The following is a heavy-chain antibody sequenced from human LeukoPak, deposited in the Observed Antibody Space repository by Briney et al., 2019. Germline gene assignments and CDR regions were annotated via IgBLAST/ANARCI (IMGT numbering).Heavy chain of an antibody. J-gene: IGHJ4*02. V-gene: IGHV3-23*01. Sequence: PGGSLRLSCAASGFTFSSYAMSWVRQAPGKGLEWASAISGSGGSTYYADSVKGRFTISRDNSKNTLYLQMNSLRAEDTAVYYCAKFGTRGERRFDYWGQGTLVTVSS. CDR3: AKFGTRGERRFDY. CDR1: GFTFSSYA. D-gene: IGHD1-7*01. CDR2: ISGSGGST.